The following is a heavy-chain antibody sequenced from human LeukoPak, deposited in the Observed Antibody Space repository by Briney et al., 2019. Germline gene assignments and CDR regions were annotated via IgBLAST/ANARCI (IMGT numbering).Heavy chain of an antibody. V-gene: IGHV5-51*01. D-gene: IGHD2-15*01. CDR2: IYPGDSDT. J-gene: IGHJ5*02. CDR1: GYSFTSYW. CDR3: ARQEYCSGGSCYTWFDP. Sequence: PGESLKISCKGSGYSFTSYWIGWVRQMPGKGLEWMGIIYPGDSDTRYSPSFQGQVTISADKSISTAYLQWSSLKASDTAMYYCARQEYCSGGSCYTWFDPWGQGTLVIVSS.